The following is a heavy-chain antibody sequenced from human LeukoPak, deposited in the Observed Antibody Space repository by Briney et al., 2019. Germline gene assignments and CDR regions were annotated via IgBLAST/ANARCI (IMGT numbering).Heavy chain of an antibody. CDR3: ARDRFGPTEN. Sequence: GRSLRLSCAASGFTFSTYGMHWVRQAPGRGREWVTITRYDGSETYYADSVKGRSTISRDNSKNTLYLQMSSLRAEDTAVYYCARDRFGPTENWGQGTLVTVSS. CDR1: GFTFSTYG. D-gene: IGHD3-10*01. J-gene: IGHJ4*02. V-gene: IGHV3-33*01. CDR2: TRYDGSET.